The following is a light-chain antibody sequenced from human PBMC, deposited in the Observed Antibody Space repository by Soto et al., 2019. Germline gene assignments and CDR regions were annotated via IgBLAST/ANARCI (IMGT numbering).Light chain of an antibody. Sequence: QSALTQPASVSGSPGQSITISCTGTSSDVGTYNYVSWYQQHPGKAPKLIIYDVISRPSGVSYRFSGSKSGNTASLTISGLHAEDEADYYCTSFRIDNTFDVFGGGTKLTVL. V-gene: IGLV2-14*03. CDR2: DVI. CDR1: SSDVGTYNY. CDR3: TSFRIDNTFDV. J-gene: IGLJ2*01.